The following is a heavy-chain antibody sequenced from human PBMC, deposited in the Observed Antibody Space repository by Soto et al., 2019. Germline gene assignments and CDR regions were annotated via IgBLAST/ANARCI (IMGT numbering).Heavy chain of an antibody. Sequence: QVQLQESGPGLVKPSQTLSLTCTVSGGSISSGGYYWTWIRQHPGKGLEWIGYNYYSGITYYNPSLKSRVTISLATSKHQFSLKLSSVTAADTAVYYCARGSSIAGLYYGMDVWGQGTTVTVSS. CDR2: NYYSGIT. CDR3: ARGSSIAGLYYGMDV. V-gene: IGHV4-31*03. CDR1: GGSISSGGYY. J-gene: IGHJ6*02. D-gene: IGHD6-6*01.